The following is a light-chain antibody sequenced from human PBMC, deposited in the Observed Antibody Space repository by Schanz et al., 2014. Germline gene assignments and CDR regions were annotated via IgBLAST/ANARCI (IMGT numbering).Light chain of an antibody. CDR2: VGTGGIVG. CDR3: GTDHGSGSNFVAV. CDR1: SGYSNYK. V-gene: IGLV9-49*01. J-gene: IGLJ3*02. Sequence: VLTQPPSASASLGASVTLTCTLSSGYSNYKVDWYQQRPGKGPRFVMRVGTGGIVGSKGDGIPDRFSVLGSGLNRYLTIKNVQEEDESEYHCGTDHGSGSNFVAVFGGGTKLTVL.